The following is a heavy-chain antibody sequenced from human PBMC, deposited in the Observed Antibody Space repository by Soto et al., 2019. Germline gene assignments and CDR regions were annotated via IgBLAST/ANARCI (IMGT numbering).Heavy chain of an antibody. CDR1: SVSIISSNW. V-gene: IGHV4-4*02. Sequence: SETLSLTWAVSSVSIISSNWLSWVRQPPGKGLEWIGETYHSGSTNYNPSLKSRVTISVDKSKNTMYLEMNSLRAEGTAVYYCVRRVIPGNTRGGFGPWGQGTLVTVSS. CDR2: TYHSGST. D-gene: IGHD2-21*01. CDR3: VRRVIPGNTRGGFGP. J-gene: IGHJ5*02.